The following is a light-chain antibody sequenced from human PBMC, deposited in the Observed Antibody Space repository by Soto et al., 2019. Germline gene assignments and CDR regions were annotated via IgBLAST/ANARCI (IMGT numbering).Light chain of an antibody. CDR3: QQRRSWPPTIT. CDR2: GAS. V-gene: IGKV3-15*01. Sequence: EIMMTQSPATLSVSPGERATLSCRASQSVSSSLAWYQQKPGQAPRLLIYGASTRATGIPARFSGSGSGTEFTLTINSLQSEDFAVYYCQQRRSWPPTITFGQGTRLEIK. J-gene: IGKJ5*01. CDR1: QSVSSS.